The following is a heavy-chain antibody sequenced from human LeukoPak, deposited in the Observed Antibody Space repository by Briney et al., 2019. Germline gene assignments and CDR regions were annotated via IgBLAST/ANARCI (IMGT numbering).Heavy chain of an antibody. CDR3: ARGADGVSSNSRGWFDP. D-gene: IGHD2-15*01. CDR2: ISGSGHST. J-gene: IGHJ5*02. CDR1: GFTFSSYG. Sequence: GGSLRLSCAASGFTFSSYGMSWVRQAPGKGLEWVSGISGSGHSTYYADSVKGRFTTSRDNAKNALYLQMNSLRAEDTAVYSCARGADGVSSNSRGWFDPWGQGTLVTVSS. V-gene: IGHV3-23*01.